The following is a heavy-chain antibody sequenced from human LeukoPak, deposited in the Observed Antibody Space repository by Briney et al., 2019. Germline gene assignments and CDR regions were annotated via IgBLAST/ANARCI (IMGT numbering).Heavy chain of an antibody. D-gene: IGHD2-15*01. J-gene: IGHJ6*02. V-gene: IGHV3-74*01. CDR3: ARVKDTSYGMDV. CDR2: VNTDGSST. CDR1: GFTFRSYW. Sequence: GGSLRLSCAASGFTFRSYWMHWVRQAPGKGLVWVSRVNTDGSSTSYADSVKGRFTISRDNAKNTLYLQMNSLRAEDTAMYYCARVKDTSYGMDVWGQGTTLTVSS.